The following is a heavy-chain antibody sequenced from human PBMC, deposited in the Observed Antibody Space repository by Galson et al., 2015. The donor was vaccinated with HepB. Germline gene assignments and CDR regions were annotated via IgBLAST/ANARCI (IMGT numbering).Heavy chain of an antibody. J-gene: IGHJ6*02. CDR2: ISGVGRRT. CDR3: AKGLHGDPYYGMDV. V-gene: IGHV3-23*01. Sequence: SLRLSCAASGFTFTSDAVSWVRQAPGKGLEWVSSISGVGRRTYYTDSVKGRFTISRDNAKNSVYLQMNSLRAEDTAVYYCAKGLHGDPYYGMDVWGQGTTVTVSS. CDR1: GFTFTSDA. D-gene: IGHD4-11*01.